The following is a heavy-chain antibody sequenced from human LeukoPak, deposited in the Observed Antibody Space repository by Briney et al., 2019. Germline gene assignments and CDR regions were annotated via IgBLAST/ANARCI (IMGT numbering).Heavy chain of an antibody. Sequence: PGESLRLACAAAGFTFSSNWMRWVRQAPGEGREWDANIKQDGSEKYYVDSVKGRFTISRDNAKTSLYLQMNSLRAEDTAVYYCARVGEWEPSYYFDYWGQGTLVTVSS. D-gene: IGHD1-26*01. CDR1: GFTFSSNW. CDR2: IKQDGSEK. V-gene: IGHV3-7*01. CDR3: ARVGEWEPSYYFDY. J-gene: IGHJ4*02.